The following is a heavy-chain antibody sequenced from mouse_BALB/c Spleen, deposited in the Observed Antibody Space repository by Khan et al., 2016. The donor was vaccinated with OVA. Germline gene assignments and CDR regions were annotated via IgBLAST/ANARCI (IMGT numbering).Heavy chain of an antibody. CDR2: INHSSGYT. CDR3: ARDRIDY. V-gene: IGHV1-7*01. J-gene: IGHJ2*01. Sequence: QIQLVQSGAELAKPGASVKMSCKASGYTFSTYWIHWVKQRPGQGLEWIGYINHSSGYTYYNQTFNDKATLTTYKSSSTAYMQLSSLTSEDSAVYYCARDRIDYWGQGTTLTVSA. CDR1: GYTFSTYW.